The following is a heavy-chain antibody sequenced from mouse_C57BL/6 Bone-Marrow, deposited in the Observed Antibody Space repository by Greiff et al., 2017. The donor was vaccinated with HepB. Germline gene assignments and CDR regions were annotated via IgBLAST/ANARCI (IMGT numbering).Heavy chain of an antibody. CDR1: GYTFTSYG. CDR3: ARASITTVVAPFAY. CDR2: IYPRSGNT. Sequence: QVQLQQSGAELARPGASVKLSCKASGYTFTSYGISWVKQRTGQGLEWIGEIYPRSGNTYYNEKFKGKATLTADKSSSTAYMELLSLTSEDSAVYFCARASITTVVAPFAYWGQGTLVTVSA. D-gene: IGHD1-1*01. J-gene: IGHJ3*01. V-gene: IGHV1-81*01.